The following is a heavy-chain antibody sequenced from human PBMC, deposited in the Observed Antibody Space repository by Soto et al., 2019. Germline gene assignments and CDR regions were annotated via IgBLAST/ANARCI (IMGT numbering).Heavy chain of an antibody. J-gene: IGHJ3*02. CDR1: GFTISDYP. V-gene: IGHV3-49*01. CDR2: IRTAAYGGTT. Sequence: EVRLVESGGGLVQPGRSLRLSCTASGFTISDYPMSWFRQAPGKGLEWVAYIRTAAYGGTTEYTASVKDRFTISRDDSEGIASRQMNSLKTEYPAMYYCARAVRLSGDSFDIWGQGTLVTVSS. CDR3: ARAVRLSGDSFDI. D-gene: IGHD1-1*01.